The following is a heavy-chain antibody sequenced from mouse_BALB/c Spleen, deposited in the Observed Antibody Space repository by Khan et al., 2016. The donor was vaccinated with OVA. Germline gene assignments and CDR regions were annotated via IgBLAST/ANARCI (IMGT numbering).Heavy chain of an antibody. CDR1: GYTFTNNT. V-gene: IGHV1-4*01. Sequence: QVRLQQSGADLARPGASVRMSCKASGYTFTNNTMHWVKQRPGQGLEWIGYINPRSGYTNYNQNFKDKVTFTADKSSSTAYMQLSSPTSEDSAVYYCARRTTGYTMDYWGQGTSVTVSS. CDR2: INPRSGYT. CDR3: ARRTTGYTMDY. D-gene: IGHD2-14*01. J-gene: IGHJ4*01.